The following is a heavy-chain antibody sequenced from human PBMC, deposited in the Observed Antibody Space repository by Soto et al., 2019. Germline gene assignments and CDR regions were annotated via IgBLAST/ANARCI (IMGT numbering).Heavy chain of an antibody. CDR1: GYSISSGYY. CDR2: IYHSGST. D-gene: IGHD6-6*01. J-gene: IGHJ5*02. V-gene: IGHV4-38-2*02. Sequence: PSETLSLTCAVSGYSISSGYYWGWIRQPPGKGLEWIGSIYHSGSTYYNPSLKSRVTISVDTSKNQFSLKLSSVTAADTAVYYCARDNSGADRIYKWFDPWGQGTLVTVSS. CDR3: ARDNSGADRIYKWFDP.